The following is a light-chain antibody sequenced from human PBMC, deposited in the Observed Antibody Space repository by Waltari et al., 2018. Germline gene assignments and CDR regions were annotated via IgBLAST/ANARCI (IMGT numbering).Light chain of an antibody. CDR1: QDISSH. Sequence: DIQLTQSPSFLSASVGDRVTITCQASQDISSHLAWYQKNPGKAPKLLVDGASTLGSGVPSGFSGGGSGTEFTLTISSLQPEDFATYYCQQLNSYPITFGQGTRLEIK. CDR3: QQLNSYPIT. CDR2: GAS. V-gene: IGKV1-9*01. J-gene: IGKJ5*01.